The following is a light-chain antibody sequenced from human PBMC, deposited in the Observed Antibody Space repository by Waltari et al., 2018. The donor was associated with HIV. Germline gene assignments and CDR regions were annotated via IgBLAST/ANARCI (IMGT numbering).Light chain of an antibody. CDR3: QQHNSYPWA. CDR1: QTISTW. J-gene: IGKJ2*01. Sequence: DIQMTQSSSSLSASIGDTVTITCRASQTISTWLAWYQQKSGKAPKLLIYSASSLEGGVPSRFSGSGSGTEFTLTITNLQPDDFATYYYQQHNSYPWAFGQGTKVEI. CDR2: SAS. V-gene: IGKV1-5*03.